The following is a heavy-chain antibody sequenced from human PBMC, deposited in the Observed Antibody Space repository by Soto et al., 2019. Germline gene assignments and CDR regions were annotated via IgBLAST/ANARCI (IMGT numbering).Heavy chain of an antibody. D-gene: IGHD6-19*01. CDR2: VSHDGRNT. J-gene: IGHJ4*02. CDR3: AKGGRQWLVTSDFNY. CDR1: GFTFSDYA. V-gene: IGHV3-30*18. Sequence: PGGSLRLSCAASGFTFSDYAMHWVRQAPGKGLEWVAVVSHDGRNTHYADSVKGRFTISRDSSKSTVSLEMTSLRAEDTAVYYCAKGGRQWLVTSDFNYWGQGALVTVS.